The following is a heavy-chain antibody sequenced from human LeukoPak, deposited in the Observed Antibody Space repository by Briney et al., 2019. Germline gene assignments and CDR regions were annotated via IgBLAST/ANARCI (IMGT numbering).Heavy chain of an antibody. Sequence: GRSMRLSCEISGFTFRDYAMTWVRQAPGKGLEWVSVISGSGGTSYYADSVEGRFTISRDNSKNTLYLQMNNVRAEDTAIYYCAKREYDSSAYPMYPIDYWGQGTLVIVS. CDR1: GFTFRDYA. D-gene: IGHD3-22*01. CDR2: ISGSGGTS. V-gene: IGHV3-23*01. CDR3: AKREYDSSAYPMYPIDY. J-gene: IGHJ4*02.